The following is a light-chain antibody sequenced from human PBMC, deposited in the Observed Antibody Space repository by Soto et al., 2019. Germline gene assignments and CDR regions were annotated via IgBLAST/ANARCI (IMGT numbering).Light chain of an antibody. CDR1: QTVRNN. J-gene: IGKJ4*01. CDR2: GAS. Sequence: EFVLTQSPGTLSLSPGERATLSCRASQTVRNNYLAWYQQKPGQAPRLLIYGASTRATGIPARFSGGGSGTEFTLTISSLQSEDFAVYYCQQYKNWPPLTFGGGTKVDIK. V-gene: IGKV3D-15*01. CDR3: QQYKNWPPLT.